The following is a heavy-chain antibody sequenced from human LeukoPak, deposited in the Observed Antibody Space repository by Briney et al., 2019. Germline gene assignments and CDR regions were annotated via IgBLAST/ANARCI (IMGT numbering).Heavy chain of an antibody. CDR1: GFTFSSYW. CDR2: IKQDGSEK. D-gene: IGHD6-19*01. Sequence: SGGSLRLSCAASGFTFSSYWMSWVRQAPGKGLEWVANIKQDGSEKYYVDSVKGRFTISRDNAKNSLYLQMNSLRAEDTAVYYCARDLMSSGWPGYMDVWGKGTTVTVSS. CDR3: ARDLMSSGWPGYMDV. J-gene: IGHJ6*03. V-gene: IGHV3-7*01.